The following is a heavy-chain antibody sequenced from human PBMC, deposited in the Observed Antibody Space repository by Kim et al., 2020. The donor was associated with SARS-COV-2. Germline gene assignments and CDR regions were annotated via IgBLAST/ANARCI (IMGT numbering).Heavy chain of an antibody. CDR3: ARDDGGSYNY. V-gene: IGHV3-66*01. CDR2: T. D-gene: IGHD1-26*01. J-gene: IGHJ4*02. Sequence: TYYADSVKGRFTISRDNAKNTVYLQMNSLRAEDTAVYYCARDDGGSYNYWGQGTLVTVSS.